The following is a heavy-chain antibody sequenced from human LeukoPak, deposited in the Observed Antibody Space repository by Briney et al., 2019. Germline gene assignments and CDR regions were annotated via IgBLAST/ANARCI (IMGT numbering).Heavy chain of an antibody. D-gene: IGHD1-14*01. CDR1: GFTFSSYG. J-gene: IGHJ4*02. Sequence: GGSLRLSCAASGFTFSSYGMSWVRQAPGKGLEWVSYISSSGSTIYYADSVKGRFTISRDNSKNSLYLQLTSLRAEDTALYYCARDRGRNSFDYWGQGTLVSVSS. V-gene: IGHV3-48*04. CDR3: ARDRGRNSFDY. CDR2: ISSSGSTI.